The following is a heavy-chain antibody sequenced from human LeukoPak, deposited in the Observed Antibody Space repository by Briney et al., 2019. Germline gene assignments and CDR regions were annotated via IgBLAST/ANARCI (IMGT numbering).Heavy chain of an antibody. CDR3: ARDWRTSGAFDF. J-gene: IGHJ3*01. CDR1: GGSISSSSFY. D-gene: IGHD3-3*01. Sequence: SETLSLTCTVSGGSISSSSFYWGWIRQPPGKGLEWIGTVSYSEGTYYNPSLKSRVTISIDTSNNQFSLLLRSVTAADTAIYYCARDWRTSGAFDFWGQGTMVTVSS. V-gene: IGHV4-39*07. CDR2: VSYSEGT.